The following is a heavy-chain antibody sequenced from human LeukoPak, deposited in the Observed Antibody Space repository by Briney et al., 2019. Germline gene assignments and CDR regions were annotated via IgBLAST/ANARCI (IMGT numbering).Heavy chain of an antibody. CDR1: GFTFNSYA. D-gene: IGHD3-10*02. CDR2: IGGGGDST. J-gene: IGHJ4*02. CDR3: AKDVRGYNRPIDH. V-gene: IGHV3-23*01. Sequence: GGSLRLSCAASGFTFNSYAMNWVRQAPGKGLEWVSVIGGGGDSTYYADSVKGRFTISRDNSKDTLYLQMNSLRAEDTAIYYCAKDVRGYNRPIDHWGQGTLVTVSS.